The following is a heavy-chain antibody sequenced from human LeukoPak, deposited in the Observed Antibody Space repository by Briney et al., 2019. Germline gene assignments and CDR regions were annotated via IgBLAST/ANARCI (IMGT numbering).Heavy chain of an antibody. Sequence: SETLSLTCAVSGGSISSSNWWSWVRPPPGKGLEWIGEIYHSGSTNYNPSLKSRVTISVDKSKNQFSLKLSSVTAADTAVYYCARGFDLPKYYYDSSGSGAFDIWGQGTMVTVSS. CDR2: IYHSGST. CDR1: GGSISSSNW. J-gene: IGHJ3*02. CDR3: ARGFDLPKYYYDSSGSGAFDI. D-gene: IGHD3-22*01. V-gene: IGHV4-4*02.